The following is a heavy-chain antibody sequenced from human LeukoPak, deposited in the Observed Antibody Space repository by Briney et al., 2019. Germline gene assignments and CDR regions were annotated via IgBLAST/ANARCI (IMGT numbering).Heavy chain of an antibody. V-gene: IGHV3-74*01. CDR2: INSDGSWT. CDR1: GNYW. J-gene: IGHJ4*02. D-gene: IGHD2/OR15-2a*01. CDR3: VSFYEAY. Sequence: GGSLRLSCAASGNYWMHWVRQAPGKGLVWVSHINSDGSWTSYADSVKGRFTISKDNAENTVYLQMNSLRAEDTAVYYCVSFYEAYWGRGTLVTVSS.